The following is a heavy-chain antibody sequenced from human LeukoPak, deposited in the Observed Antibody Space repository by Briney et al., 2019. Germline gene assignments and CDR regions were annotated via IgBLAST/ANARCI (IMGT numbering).Heavy chain of an antibody. CDR1: GFPFISFG. V-gene: IGHV3-30*02. CDR3: AKPGPSYYDSSGYYPDY. CDR2: IWFDGSNK. J-gene: IGHJ4*02. Sequence: PGGSLGPPFAASGFPFISFGMHWVRQAPGKGLGGGAVIWFDGSNKYYADSVKGRFTISRDNSKNTLYLQMNSLRAEDTAVYYCAKPGPSYYDSSGYYPDYWGQGTLVTVSS. D-gene: IGHD3-22*01.